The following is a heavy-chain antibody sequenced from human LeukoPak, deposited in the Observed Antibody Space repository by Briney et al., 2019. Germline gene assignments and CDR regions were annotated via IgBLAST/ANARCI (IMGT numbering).Heavy chain of an antibody. D-gene: IGHD3-22*01. V-gene: IGHV7-4-1*02. CDR2: INTNTGNP. Sequence: ASVKVSCKASGYTFTSYAMNWVRQAPGQGLEWMGWINTNTGNPTYAQGFTGRFVFSLDTSVSTAYLQISSLKAEDTAVYYCARQVYYHDSIRTRNFDYWGQGTLVTVSS. CDR3: ARQVYYHDSIRTRNFDY. CDR1: GYTFTSYA. J-gene: IGHJ4*02.